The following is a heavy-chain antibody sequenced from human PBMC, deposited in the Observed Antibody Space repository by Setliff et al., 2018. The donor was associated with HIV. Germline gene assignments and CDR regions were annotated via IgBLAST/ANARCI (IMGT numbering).Heavy chain of an antibody. CDR2: IYSSGSA. CDR3: ARGRVFCDGDSCYHFDY. V-gene: IGHV4-31*01. D-gene: IGHD2-21*02. Sequence: KPSETLSLTCNVSGDSIISGNFFWSWIRQSPGKGLEWIGYIYSSGSATHNPSLTSPVTISVDTSKNEFYLTLSSVTAADTAVYYCARGRVFCDGDSCYHFDYWGQGILVTVSS. CDR1: GDSIISGNFF. J-gene: IGHJ4*02.